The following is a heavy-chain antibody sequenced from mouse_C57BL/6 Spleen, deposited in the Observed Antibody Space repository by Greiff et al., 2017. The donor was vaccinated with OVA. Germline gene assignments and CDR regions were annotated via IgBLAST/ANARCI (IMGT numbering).Heavy chain of an antibody. V-gene: IGHV1-26*01. Sequence: EVQLQQSGPELVKPGASVKISCKASGYTFTDYYMNWVKQSHGKSLEWIGDINPNNGGTSYNQKFKGKATLTVDKSSSTAYMELRSLTSEDSAVYYCARGDYYNWYFDVWGTGTTVTVSS. D-gene: IGHD2-12*01. J-gene: IGHJ1*03. CDR2: INPNNGGT. CDR3: ARGDYYNWYFDV. CDR1: GYTFTDYY.